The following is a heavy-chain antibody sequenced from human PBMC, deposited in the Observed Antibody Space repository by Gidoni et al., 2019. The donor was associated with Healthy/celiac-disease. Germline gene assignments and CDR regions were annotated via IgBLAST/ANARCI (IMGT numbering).Heavy chain of an antibody. CDR1: GYTFTSYD. Sequence: QVQLVPSGAEVNKPGASVKVSCKASGYTFTSYDINWVRQATGQGLEWMGWMNPNRGNTGYEQKFQGRVTMTRNTSISTAYMELSSLRSEDTAVYYCARALRGIVGVVQYYFDYWGQGTLVTVSS. V-gene: IGHV1-8*01. D-gene: IGHD3-3*01. CDR2: MNPNRGNT. J-gene: IGHJ4*02. CDR3: ARALRGIVGVVQYYFDY.